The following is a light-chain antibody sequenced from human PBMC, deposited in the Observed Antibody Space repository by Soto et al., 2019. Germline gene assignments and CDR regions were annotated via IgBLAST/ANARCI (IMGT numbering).Light chain of an antibody. V-gene: IGLV2-14*01. CDR1: SSDVGGYNY. CDR3: SSYTSTSTLYV. Sequence: QSVLTQPASVSGSPGQSITISCTGTSSDVGGYNYVSWYQQHPGKAPKLMIYDVSLRPSGVSSRFSGSKSGNTASLTISGLQAEDEGDYYCSSYTSTSTLYVFGTGTKLNVL. J-gene: IGLJ1*01. CDR2: DVS.